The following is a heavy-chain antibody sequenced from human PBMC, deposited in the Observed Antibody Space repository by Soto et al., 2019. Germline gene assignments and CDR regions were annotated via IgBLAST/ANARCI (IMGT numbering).Heavy chain of an antibody. J-gene: IGHJ6*02. V-gene: IGHV3-23*01. D-gene: IGHD6-25*01. CDR3: AKSTRPSTPGYYSNYTLDV. Sequence: EVQLLESGGGLVQPAGTLRLSCTASGFTFTTYAMSWVRQAPGKGLEWLSQISGSGGSTYYADSVKVRFTISRDKSKNPLYLQMNSLRDADTAVYYCAKSTRPSTPGYYSNYTLDVWGQGTTVTISS. CDR1: GFTFTTYA. CDR2: ISGSGGST.